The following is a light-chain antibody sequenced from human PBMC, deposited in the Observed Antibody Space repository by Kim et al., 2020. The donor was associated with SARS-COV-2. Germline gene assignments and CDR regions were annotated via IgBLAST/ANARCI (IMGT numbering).Light chain of an antibody. J-gene: IGKJ4*01. CDR2: DAS. CDR1: QSVSSY. Sequence: SPGERATLSCRASQSVSSYLAWYQQNPGQAPRRLIYDASNRATGIPARFSGSGSGTDFTLTISSLEPEDFAVYYCQQRSNWPPLTFGGGTKVDIK. V-gene: IGKV3-11*01. CDR3: QQRSNWPPLT.